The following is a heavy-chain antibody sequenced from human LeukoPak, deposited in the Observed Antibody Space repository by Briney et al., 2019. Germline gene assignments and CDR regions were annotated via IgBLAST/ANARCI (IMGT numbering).Heavy chain of an antibody. Sequence: PSETLPLTCSVPGGSVSSYYWSWIRQSPGKGLEWIGYIHNSGRTNYNPSLKSRVTGFVDTSKNQVSLRLSSVTAADTAVYYCARHGTISSESYFDYWGQGALVTVSS. CDR1: GGSVSSYY. J-gene: IGHJ4*02. CDR3: ARHGTISSESYFDY. CDR2: IHNSGRT. V-gene: IGHV4-59*08. D-gene: IGHD1-14*01.